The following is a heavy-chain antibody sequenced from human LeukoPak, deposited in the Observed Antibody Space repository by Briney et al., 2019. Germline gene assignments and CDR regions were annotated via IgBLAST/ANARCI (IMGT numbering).Heavy chain of an antibody. V-gene: IGHV3-21*01. J-gene: IGHJ6*02. CDR3: GRAPTPWAYYDYVWGSYRPRDSHYGMDV. D-gene: IGHD3-16*02. CDR2: ISSSSSYI. Sequence: GGSLRLSCAASGFTFSSYSMNWVRQAPGKGLEWVSSISSSSSYIYYADSVKGRFTISRDNAKNSLYLQMNSLRAEDTAVYYCGRAPTPWAYYDYVWGSYRPRDSHYGMDVWGQGTTVTVSS. CDR1: GFTFSSYS.